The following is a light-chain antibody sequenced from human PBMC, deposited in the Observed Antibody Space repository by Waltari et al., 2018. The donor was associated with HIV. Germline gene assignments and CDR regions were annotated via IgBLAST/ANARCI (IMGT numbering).Light chain of an antibody. CDR3: CSYTKLTTHYVL. J-gene: IGLJ2*01. Sequence: QSPLTQPASASGSPGQSINIPRNGTHTDIGGYNYVSWYQRHPDKAPKLIIFGVSNRPSGISSRFSGSKSGNTASLTISGRQAEDEADYYCCSYTKLTTHYVLFGGGTKLTVL. V-gene: IGLV2-14*03. CDR2: GVS. CDR1: HTDIGGYNY.